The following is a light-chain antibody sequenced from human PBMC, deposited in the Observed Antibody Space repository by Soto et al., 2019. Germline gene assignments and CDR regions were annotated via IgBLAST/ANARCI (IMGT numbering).Light chain of an antibody. CDR2: DVS. CDR1: SSDVGGYNY. CDR3: SSYTSSSTLYV. Sequence: QSALTQPASVSGSPGQSITIYCTGTSSDVGGYNYVSWYQQHTGKAHKLMIYDVSDRLSGVSNRFSGSKSGNTASLTISGLQAEDEADYYCSSYTSSSTLYVVGTGTKLTVL. V-gene: IGLV2-14*01. J-gene: IGLJ1*01.